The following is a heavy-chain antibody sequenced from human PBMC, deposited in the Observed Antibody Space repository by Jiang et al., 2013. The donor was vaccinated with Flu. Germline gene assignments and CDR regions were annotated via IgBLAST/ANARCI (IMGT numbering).Heavy chain of an antibody. V-gene: IGHV1-8*01. CDR3: ARANQGKALVWGRRGYGMDV. D-gene: IGHD1-14*01. J-gene: IGHJ6*02. CDR1: GYTFTSYD. CDR2: MNPNSGNT. Sequence: SGYTFTSYDINWVRQATGQGLEWMGWMNPNSGNTGYAQKFQGRVTMTRNTSISTAYMELSSLRSEDTAVYYCARANQGKALVWGRRGYGMDVWGQGTTVTVSS.